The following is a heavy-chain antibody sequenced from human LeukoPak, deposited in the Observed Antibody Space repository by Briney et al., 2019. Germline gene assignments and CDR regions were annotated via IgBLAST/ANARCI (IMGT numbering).Heavy chain of an antibody. D-gene: IGHD2-8*02. Sequence: GGSLRLSCAASGFTFGDHAMSWVRQVPGKGLEWIAILTGSGGRTHYADSVKGRFTISRDNSQNTLFLQMNSLKVDDTAVYFWLKISDQSLVLNWIGPWGQGTRVTVSS. CDR1: GFTFGDHA. J-gene: IGHJ5*02. CDR3: LKISDQSLVLNWIGP. CDR2: LTGSGGRT. V-gene: IGHV3-23*01.